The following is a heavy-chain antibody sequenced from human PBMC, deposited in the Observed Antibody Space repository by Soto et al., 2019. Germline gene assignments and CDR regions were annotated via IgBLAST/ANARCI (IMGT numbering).Heavy chain of an antibody. V-gene: IGHV4-31*03. CDR1: GGSISSGGYY. D-gene: IGHD3-22*01. CDR3: ARDSPPYYYDSSGYPVNYFDY. Sequence: SETLSLTCTVSGGSISSGGYYWSWIRQHPGKGLEWIGYIYYSGSTYYNPSLKSRVTISVDTSKNQFSLKLSSVTAADTAVYYCARDSPPYYYDSSGYPVNYFDYWGQGTLVTVSS. J-gene: IGHJ4*02. CDR2: IYYSGST.